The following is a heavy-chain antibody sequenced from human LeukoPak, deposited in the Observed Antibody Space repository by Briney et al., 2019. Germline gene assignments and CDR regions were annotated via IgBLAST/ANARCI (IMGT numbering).Heavy chain of an antibody. D-gene: IGHD3-22*01. CDR1: GGSIRSGDYY. V-gene: IGHV4-30-4*08. CDR3: ARAPAPPLIVVVRRNLVSYAFDI. CDR2: IYYSGST. Sequence: SETLSLTCTVSGGSIRSGDYYWSWIRQPPGKGLEWIGYIYYSGSTYYNPSLKSRVTISVDTSKNQFSLKLSSVTAADTAVYYCARAPAPPLIVVVRRNLVSYAFDIWGQGTMVTVSS. J-gene: IGHJ3*02.